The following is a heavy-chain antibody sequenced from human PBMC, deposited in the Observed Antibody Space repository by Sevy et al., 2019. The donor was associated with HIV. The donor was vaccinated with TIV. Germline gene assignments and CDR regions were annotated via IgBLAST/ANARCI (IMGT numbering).Heavy chain of an antibody. V-gene: IGHV3-23*01. D-gene: IGHD2-15*01. J-gene: IGHJ4*02. CDR1: GFTFSSYA. CDR2: ISGSGGST. CDR3: AKDASPHCSGGSCYGGRYFASPFDY. Sequence: GGSLRLSCAASGFTFSSYAMSWVRQAPGKGLEWVSAISGSGGSTYYADSVKGRFTISRDNSKNTLYLQMNSLRAEDTAVYYCAKDASPHCSGGSCYGGRYFASPFDYWGQGTLVTVSS.